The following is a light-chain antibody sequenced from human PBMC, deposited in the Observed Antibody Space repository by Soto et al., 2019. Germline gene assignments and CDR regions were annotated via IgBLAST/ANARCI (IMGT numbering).Light chain of an antibody. CDR1: QSIDTY. CDR3: QQRHSTPYT. V-gene: IGKV1-39*01. J-gene: IGKJ2*01. Sequence: DIQMTQSPYSLSASFGDRVTLTCRASQSIDTYLNWYQQKPGTAPKLLMYAASTLHSGVPSRFSGSGSGTDFTLNISSLHRADFATYFCQQRHSTPYTFGQGTQLEI. CDR2: AAS.